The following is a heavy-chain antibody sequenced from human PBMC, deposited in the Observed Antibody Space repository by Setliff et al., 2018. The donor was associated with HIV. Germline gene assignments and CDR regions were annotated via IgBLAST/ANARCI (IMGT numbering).Heavy chain of an antibody. Sequence: SGPTLVNPTQTLTLTCTFSGFSLTTSGIRVTWVRQPPGKALEWLARIDWEDDKFYSTSLKTRLTISKDTSKNQVVLTMTNMGPLDTATYFCAQRPSPHYFDYWGLGTVVTVSS. CDR2: IDWEDDK. J-gene: IGHJ4*02. CDR1: GFSLTTSGIR. CDR3: AQRPSPHYFDY. V-gene: IGHV2-70*04.